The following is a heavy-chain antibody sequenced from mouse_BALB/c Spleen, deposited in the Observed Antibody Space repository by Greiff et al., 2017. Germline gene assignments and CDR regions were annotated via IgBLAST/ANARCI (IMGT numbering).Heavy chain of an antibody. J-gene: IGHJ3*01. V-gene: IGHV1S22*01. Sequence: LQQPGSELVRPGASVKLSCKASGYTFTSYWMHWVKQRPGQGLEWIGNIYPGSGSTNYDEKFKSKATLTVDKSSSTAYMQLSSLTSEDSAVYYCTRNYGSSSWFAYWGQGTLVTVSA. CDR2: IYPGSGST. CDR3: TRNYGSSSWFAY. D-gene: IGHD1-1*01. CDR1: GYTFTSYW.